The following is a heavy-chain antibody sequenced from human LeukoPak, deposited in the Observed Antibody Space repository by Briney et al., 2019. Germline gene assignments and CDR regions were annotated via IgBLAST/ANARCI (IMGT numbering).Heavy chain of an antibody. CDR3: AREHITMVRGVINRRWFDP. V-gene: IGHV4-30-2*01. D-gene: IGHD3-10*01. CDR1: GGSISSGGYS. CDR2: IYHSGST. Sequence: SETLSLTCAVYGGSISSGGYSWSWIRQPPGKGLEWIGYIYHSGSTYYNPSLKSRVTISVDRSKNQFSLKLSSVTAADTAVYYCAREHITMVRGVINRRWFDPWGQGTLVTVSS. J-gene: IGHJ5*02.